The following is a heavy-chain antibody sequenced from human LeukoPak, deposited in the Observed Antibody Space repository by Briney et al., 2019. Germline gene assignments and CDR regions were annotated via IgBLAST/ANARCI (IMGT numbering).Heavy chain of an antibody. CDR3: AKDLITIISPVDY. V-gene: IGHV3-23*01. CDR2: ISGSGDST. Sequence: PGGSLRLSCAASGFTFSNYAMNWVRQAPGKGLEWVSSISGSGDSTYYADSVKGRFTISRDNSKHTLSLQMNSLRAEDTAVYYCAKDLITIISPVDYWGQGTLVTVSS. J-gene: IGHJ4*02. D-gene: IGHD3-9*01. CDR1: GFTFSNYA.